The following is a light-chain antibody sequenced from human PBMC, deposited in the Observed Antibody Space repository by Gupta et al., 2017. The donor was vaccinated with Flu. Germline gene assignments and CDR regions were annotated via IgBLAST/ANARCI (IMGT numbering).Light chain of an antibody. CDR2: DFS. CDR1: SDGGDYKY. CDR3: GSYTSNNTLQVI. Sequence: SDGGDYKYVYVYQQHPGKAPKLMIYDFSYRPSGVSNRFSGSKSANTASLTISGLQPEDEADYYCGSYTSNNTLQVIFGGGTRLTVL. V-gene: IGLV2-14*03. J-gene: IGLJ2*01.